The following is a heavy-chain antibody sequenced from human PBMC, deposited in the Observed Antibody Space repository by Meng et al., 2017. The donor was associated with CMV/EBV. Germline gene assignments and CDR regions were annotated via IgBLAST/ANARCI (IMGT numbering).Heavy chain of an antibody. CDR1: GFTFGDYG. V-gene: IGHV3-20*04. Sequence: GGSLRLSCAASGFTFGDYGMSWVRQAPGKGLEWVSGINWNGGSTGYADSVKGRFTISRDNAKNSLYLQMNSLRAEDTALYYCARDHCSGGSCYSGGREYYYYYGMDVWGQGTTVTVSS. CDR2: INWNGGST. CDR3: ARDHCSGGSCYSGGREYYYYYGMDV. D-gene: IGHD2-15*01. J-gene: IGHJ6*02.